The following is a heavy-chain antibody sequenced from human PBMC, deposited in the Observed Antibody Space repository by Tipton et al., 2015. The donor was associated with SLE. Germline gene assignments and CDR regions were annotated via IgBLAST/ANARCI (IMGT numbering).Heavy chain of an antibody. V-gene: IGHV4-39*07. CDR1: GGSISSGGYY. J-gene: IGHJ4*02. D-gene: IGHD6-13*01. Sequence: LRLSCTVSGGSISSGGYYWSWIRQHPGKGLEWIGSIYYSGSTYYNPSLKSRVTISVDTSKNQFSLKLSSVTAADTAVYYCARGYSSSWYPYYFDYWDQGTLVTVSS. CDR2: IYYSGST. CDR3: ARGYSSSWYPYYFDY.